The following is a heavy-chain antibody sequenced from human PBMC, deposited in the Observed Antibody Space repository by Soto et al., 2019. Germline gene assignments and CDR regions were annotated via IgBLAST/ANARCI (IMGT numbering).Heavy chain of an antibody. CDR3: ARVHRNYGDYYYYGMDV. J-gene: IGHJ6*02. CDR2: IYYSGST. V-gene: IGHV4-59*01. CDR1: GGSISSYY. D-gene: IGHD3-10*01. Sequence: SETLSLTCPVSGGSISSYYRSWIRQPPGEGREWIGYIYYSGSTNYNPSLKSRVTITVDTSKNQSSLKLSSVTAADTAVYYCARVHRNYGDYYYYGMDVWGQGTTVTVSS.